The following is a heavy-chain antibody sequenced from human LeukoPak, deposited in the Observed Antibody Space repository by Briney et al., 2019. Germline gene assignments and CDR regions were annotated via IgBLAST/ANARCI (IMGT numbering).Heavy chain of an antibody. CDR3: ARAYEWELQGGLDY. CDR2: IWYDGSNK. CDR1: GFTSSSYG. V-gene: IGHV3-33*01. D-gene: IGHD1-26*01. Sequence: GGSLRLSCAASGFTSSSYGMHWVRQAPGKGLEWVAVIWYDGSNKYYADSVKGRFTISRDNSKNTLYLQMNSLRAEDTAVYYCARAYEWELQGGLDYWGQGTLVTVSS. J-gene: IGHJ4*02.